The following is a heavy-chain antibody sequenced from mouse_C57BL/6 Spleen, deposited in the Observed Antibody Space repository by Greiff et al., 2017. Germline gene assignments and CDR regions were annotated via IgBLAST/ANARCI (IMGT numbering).Heavy chain of an antibody. CDR2: IDPEDGET. CDR3: ARSYYSNYDWCAY. D-gene: IGHD2-5*01. CDR1: GFNINDYY. Sequence: VQLQQSGAELVKPGASVKLSCTASGFNINDYYMHWVKQRTEQGLEWIGRIDPEDGETKYAPNFQGKATIPADTSSNTAYLQRSSLTSEDTAVYYCARSYYSNYDWCAYWGQGTLVTVSA. V-gene: IGHV14-2*01. J-gene: IGHJ3*01.